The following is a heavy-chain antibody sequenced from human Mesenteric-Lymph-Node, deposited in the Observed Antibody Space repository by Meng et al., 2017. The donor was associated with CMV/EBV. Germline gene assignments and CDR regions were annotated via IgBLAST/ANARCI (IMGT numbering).Heavy chain of an antibody. Sequence: KVSCKASGYTFTGYYMHWVRQAPGQGLEWMGWINPSSGGTNYAQKFQGWVTMTRDTSISTAYMELSRLRSDDTAVYYCARGPWELLDYWGQGTLVTVSS. V-gene: IGHV1-2*04. CDR1: GYTFTGYY. CDR3: ARGPWELLDY. D-gene: IGHD1-26*01. J-gene: IGHJ4*02. CDR2: INPSSGGT.